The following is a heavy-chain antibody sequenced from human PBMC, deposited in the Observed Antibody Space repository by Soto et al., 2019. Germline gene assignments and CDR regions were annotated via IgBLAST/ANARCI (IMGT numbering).Heavy chain of an antibody. CDR2: ISGSGGST. D-gene: IGHD3-22*01. V-gene: IGHV3-23*01. CDR3: AKVVVVIATPYGMDV. CDR1: GFTFSNYA. Sequence: EVQLLESGGGLVHPGGSLRLSCAASGFTFSNYAMGWVRQAPGKGLEWVSGISGSGGSTYYADCVKGRFTISRDNSKDTLYLQMNSLRVEDTALYYCAKVVVVIATPYGMDVWGQGTTVTVSS. J-gene: IGHJ6*02.